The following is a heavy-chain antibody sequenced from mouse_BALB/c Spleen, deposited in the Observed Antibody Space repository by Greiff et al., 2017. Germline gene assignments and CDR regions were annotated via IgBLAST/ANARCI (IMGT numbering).Heavy chain of an antibody. J-gene: IGHJ4*01. Sequence: VQLKQSGPELVKPGASVKVSCKASGYSFTDYNMYWVKQSHGKSLEWIGYIDPYNGGTSYNQKFKGKATLTVDKSSSTAFMHLNSLTSEDSAVYYCAQSNPYRYDGWYAMDYWGQGTSVTVSS. CDR2: IDPYNGGT. CDR1: GYSFTDYN. CDR3: AQSNPYRYDGWYAMDY. V-gene: IGHV1S135*01. D-gene: IGHD2-14*01.